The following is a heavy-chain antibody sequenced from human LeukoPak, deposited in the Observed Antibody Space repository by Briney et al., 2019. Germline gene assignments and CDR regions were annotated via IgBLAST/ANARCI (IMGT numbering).Heavy chain of an antibody. CDR1: GFTFSSYE. Sequence: GGSLRLSCAASGFTFSSYEMNWVRQAPGKGLEWVSYISSSGSTIYYADSVKGRFTISRDNAKNSLYLQMNSLRAEDTAGYYCARDGRKCFGELLGVFDYWGQGTLVTVSS. J-gene: IGHJ4*02. D-gene: IGHD3-10*01. V-gene: IGHV3-48*03. CDR2: ISSSGSTI. CDR3: ARDGRKCFGELLGVFDY.